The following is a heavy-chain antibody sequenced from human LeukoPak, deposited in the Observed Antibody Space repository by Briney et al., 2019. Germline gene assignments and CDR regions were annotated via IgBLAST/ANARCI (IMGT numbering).Heavy chain of an antibody. Sequence: SETLSLTCTVSGGSISSGGYYWSWIRQHPGKGLEWIGYIYYSGSTYYNPSLKSRVTISEDTSKNQFSLKLSSVTAADTAVYYCARVYSGYDFDYWGQGTLVTVSS. CDR1: GGSISSGGYY. D-gene: IGHD5-12*01. CDR3: ARVYSGYDFDY. J-gene: IGHJ4*02. V-gene: IGHV4-31*03. CDR2: IYYSGST.